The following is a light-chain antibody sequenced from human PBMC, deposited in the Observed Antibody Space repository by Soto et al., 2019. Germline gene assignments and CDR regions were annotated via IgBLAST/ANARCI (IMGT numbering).Light chain of an antibody. J-gene: IGKJ1*01. CDR3: QQYDSYPWT. Sequence: DIQMTQSPSTLSAFVGDSVTITCRASQSVSSWLAWYQQKPGKAPNLLIYKASNLQSGVPSRFSGSGSGTEFTLTISSLQPDDFAIYYCQQYDSYPWTFGQGTKVEIK. V-gene: IGKV1-5*03. CDR2: KAS. CDR1: QSVSSW.